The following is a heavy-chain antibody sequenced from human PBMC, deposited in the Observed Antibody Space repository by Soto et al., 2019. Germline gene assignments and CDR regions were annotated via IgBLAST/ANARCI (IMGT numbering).Heavy chain of an antibody. CDR1: GYSFTTFW. J-gene: IGHJ5*02. D-gene: IGHD5-12*01. CDR2: VDPRDSYT. Sequence: GESLKISCKGSGYSFTTFWITWVRQMPGKGLEWMGTVDPRDSYTNYSPSFQGHVTISADKSISTAYLQWSSLKASDTAVYYCARHHGPTTSENWFDPWGQGTLVTVSS. CDR3: ARHHGPTTSENWFDP. V-gene: IGHV5-10-1*01.